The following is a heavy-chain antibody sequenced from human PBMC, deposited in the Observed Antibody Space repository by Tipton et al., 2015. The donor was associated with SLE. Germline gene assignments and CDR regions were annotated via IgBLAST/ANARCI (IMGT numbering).Heavy chain of an antibody. D-gene: IGHD6-19*01. CDR3: ARDTSDWPLGY. CDR2: INHRGST. V-gene: IGHV4-39*07. J-gene: IGHJ4*02. Sequence: TLSLTCAVYGGSISSSSSYYWAWIRQPPGKGVEWIGEINHRGSTNYNPSLKSRVTISVDTSKNQFSLKLSSVTAADTAVYYCARDTSDWPLGYWGQGTLVTVSS. CDR1: GGSISSSSSYY.